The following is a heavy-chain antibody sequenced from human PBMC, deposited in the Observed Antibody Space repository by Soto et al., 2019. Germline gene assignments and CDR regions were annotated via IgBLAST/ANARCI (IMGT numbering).Heavy chain of an antibody. Sequence: WRSLRLSCTASVFSFSSYSLHWLRQTPGKGLEWVAVISYDGSNKYYADSVKGRFTVSRDSPKNTLFLQMNSLKPEDTAVYYCARAPPRGIAAPGTWGSGMDVWGQGTTVTVSS. V-gene: IGHV3-30-3*01. D-gene: IGHD6-13*01. J-gene: IGHJ6*02. CDR3: ARAPPRGIAAPGTWGSGMDV. CDR1: VFSFSSYS. CDR2: ISYDGSNK.